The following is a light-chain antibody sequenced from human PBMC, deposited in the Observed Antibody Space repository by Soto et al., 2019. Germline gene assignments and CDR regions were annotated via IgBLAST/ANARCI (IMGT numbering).Light chain of an antibody. CDR1: YRDVGGYNY. CDR2: DVS. CDR3: RSSTSSSSQV. J-gene: IGLJ1*01. Sequence: QSALTQPASVSGSPGQSITISCTGTYRDVGGYNYVAWYQQYPGKAPKLMIYDVSFRPSGVSNRFSGSKSDITASLTISGLKAEDEADYYCRSSTSSSSQVFGTGPKVTFL. V-gene: IGLV2-14*01.